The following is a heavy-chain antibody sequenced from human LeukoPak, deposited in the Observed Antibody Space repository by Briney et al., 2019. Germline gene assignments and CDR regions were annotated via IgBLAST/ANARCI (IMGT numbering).Heavy chain of an antibody. V-gene: IGHV3-23*01. CDR3: GRYYVMDV. CDR2: ISDSGGST. CDR1: VFTFSTYV. Sequence: PGGSLRLSCAASVFTFSTYVMNWVRQAPGNGLEWVSTISDSGGSTYYADSVKGRFTISRDNSKSTLYLQMNSLRAEDTAVYYCGRYYVMDVWGQGTSVTVSS. J-gene: IGHJ6*02.